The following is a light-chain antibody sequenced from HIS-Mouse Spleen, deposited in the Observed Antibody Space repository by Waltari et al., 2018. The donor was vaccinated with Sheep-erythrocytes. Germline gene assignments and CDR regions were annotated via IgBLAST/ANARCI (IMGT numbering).Light chain of an antibody. CDR3: AEWDARLNGPV. J-gene: IGLJ3*02. Sequence: QSVLTQPPSASGTPGQRVTISCSGSSSHIGSNTVNWYQQLPGTAPKLLTYSNSQGPAGVPDRFSGSKSGTSASLAISGLQSEDEAGYYCAEWDARLNGPVFGGGTTLTVL. CDR2: SNS. V-gene: IGLV1-44*01. CDR1: SSHIGSNT.